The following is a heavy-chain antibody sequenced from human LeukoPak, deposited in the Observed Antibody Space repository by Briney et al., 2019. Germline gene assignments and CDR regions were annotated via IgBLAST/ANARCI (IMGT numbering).Heavy chain of an antibody. CDR3: ARGPLIWGYFDL. CDR2: IYTSGST. Sequence: PSETLSLTRTVSGGSISSYYWSWIRQPAGKGLEWIGRIYTSGSTNYNPSLKSRVTISVDKSKNQFSLKLSSVTAADTAVYYCARGPLIWGYFDLWGRGTLVTVSS. D-gene: IGHD3-16*01. V-gene: IGHV4-4*07. J-gene: IGHJ2*01. CDR1: GGSISSYY.